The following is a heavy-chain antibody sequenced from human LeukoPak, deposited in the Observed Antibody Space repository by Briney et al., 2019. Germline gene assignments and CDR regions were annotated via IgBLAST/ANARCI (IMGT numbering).Heavy chain of an antibody. J-gene: IGHJ5*02. Sequence: GGSLRLSCAASGFTFDDYAMHWVRQAPGKGLEWVSFITGDGGSTYYADSVKGRFTISRDNSKNSLYLQMNSLRTEDTALYYCAKDKMGTFDPWGQGTLVTVSS. CDR1: GFTFDDYA. CDR3: AKDKMGTFDP. CDR2: ITGDGGST. D-gene: IGHD5-24*01. V-gene: IGHV3-43*02.